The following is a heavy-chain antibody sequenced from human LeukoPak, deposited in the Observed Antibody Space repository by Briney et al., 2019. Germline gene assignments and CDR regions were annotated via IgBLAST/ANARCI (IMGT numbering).Heavy chain of an antibody. Sequence: ASVTVSCKASGYTFTGYYMHCVRQAPGQRLEWRGWINPNSGGTNYAQKLQGRVTMTRDTSISTAYMELSRLRPDDTAVYYCARDGRPLAVARLDYWGQGPLVTVSS. CDR3: ARDGRPLAVARLDY. V-gene: IGHV1-2*02. CDR2: INPNSGGT. J-gene: IGHJ4*02. D-gene: IGHD6-19*01. CDR1: GYTFTGYY.